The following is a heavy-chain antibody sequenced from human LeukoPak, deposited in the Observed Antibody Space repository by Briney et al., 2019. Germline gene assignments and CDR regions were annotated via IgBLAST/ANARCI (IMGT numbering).Heavy chain of an antibody. Sequence: PGGSLRLSCAASGFTFSSYRMNWVRQAPGKGLEWVSYISSSSSTIYYADSVKGRFTISRDNAKNSLYLQMNSLRAEDTAVYYCARYSYSSGYDAFDIWGQGTMVTVSS. V-gene: IGHV3-48*01. CDR1: GFTFSSYR. J-gene: IGHJ3*02. D-gene: IGHD6-19*01. CDR3: ARYSYSSGYDAFDI. CDR2: ISSSSSTI.